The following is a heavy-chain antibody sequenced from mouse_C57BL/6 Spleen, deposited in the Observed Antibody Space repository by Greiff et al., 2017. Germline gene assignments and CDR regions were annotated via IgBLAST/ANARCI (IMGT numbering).Heavy chain of an antibody. Sequence: VHVKQSGAELVKPGASVKLSCTASGFNIKDYYMHWVKQRTEQGLEWIGRIDPEDGETKYAPKFQGKATITADTSSNTAYLQLSSLTSEDTAVYYCAEGGYGNSAWFAYWGQGTLVTVSA. CDR2: IDPEDGET. V-gene: IGHV14-2*01. D-gene: IGHD2-10*02. CDR3: AEGGYGNSAWFAY. CDR1: GFNIKDYY. J-gene: IGHJ3*01.